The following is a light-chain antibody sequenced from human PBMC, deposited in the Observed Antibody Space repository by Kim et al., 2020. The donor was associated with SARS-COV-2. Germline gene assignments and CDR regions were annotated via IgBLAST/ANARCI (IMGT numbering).Light chain of an antibody. CDR2: DVT. Sequence: QSALTQPASVSGSPGQSITISCTGTSSDVGIYNLVSWYQQHPGKAPKLMIYDVTKRPSGVSNRFSGSKSGNTASLTISGLQAEDEAAYYCCSFAGSSTLVFGGGTQLTVL. J-gene: IGLJ2*01. CDR3: CSFAGSSTLV. V-gene: IGLV2-23*02. CDR1: SSDVGIYNL.